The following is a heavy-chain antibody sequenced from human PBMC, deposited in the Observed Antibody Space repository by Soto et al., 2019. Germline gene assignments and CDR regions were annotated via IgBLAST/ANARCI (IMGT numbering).Heavy chain of an antibody. V-gene: IGHV1-69*12. CDR3: ARGRSIAAAGTWYYYGMDV. Sequence: QVQLVQSGAEVKKPGSSVKVSCKASGGTFSSYAISWVRQAPGQGLEWMGGIIPIFGTANYAQKFQGRVTITADESTGTAYMELGSLRSEDTAVYYCARGRSIAAAGTWYYYGMDVWGQGTTVTVSS. D-gene: IGHD6-13*01. J-gene: IGHJ6*02. CDR2: IIPIFGTA. CDR1: GGTFSSYA.